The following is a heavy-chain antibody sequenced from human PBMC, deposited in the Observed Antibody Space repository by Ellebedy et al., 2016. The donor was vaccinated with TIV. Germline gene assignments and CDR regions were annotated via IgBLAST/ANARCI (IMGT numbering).Heavy chain of an antibody. Sequence: PGGFLRLSCAASGFAFNNYVMHWVRQAPGKGLEWVAGISKDGNIQHYPDYVKGRFSISRDNAKDTLSLKMNSLNDGDTSVYYCAREGFSSGRAGTFDLWGQGTTVTVS. V-gene: IGHV3-30-3*01. J-gene: IGHJ3*01. CDR1: GFAFNNYV. CDR3: AREGFSSGRAGTFDL. D-gene: IGHD6-19*01. CDR2: ISKDGNIQ.